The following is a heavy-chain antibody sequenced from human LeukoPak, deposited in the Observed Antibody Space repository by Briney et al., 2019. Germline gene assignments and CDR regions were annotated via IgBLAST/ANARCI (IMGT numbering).Heavy chain of an antibody. CDR1: GYTFTGYY. CDR3: ARDGALDY. Sequence: ASVKVSCKASGYTFTGYYMHWVRQAPGQGLEWMGWINPNSGGTKYAQKFQGRVTMTRDTSISTTYMELSRLTSDDTAVYCCARDGALDYWGQGTLVTVSS. CDR2: INPNSGGT. J-gene: IGHJ4*02. V-gene: IGHV1-2*02.